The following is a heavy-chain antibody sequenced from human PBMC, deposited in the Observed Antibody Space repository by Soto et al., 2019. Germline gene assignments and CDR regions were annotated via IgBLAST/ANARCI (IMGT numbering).Heavy chain of an antibody. CDR3: ARDLVGVTA. CDR1: GFTFNDYS. D-gene: IGHD1-26*01. Sequence: EVQLVESGGGLVKPGGSLRLSCAASGFTFNDYSMNWVRQAPGKGLEWVSSVSSRSNYIYYADSVKGRFTISRDNAKNSLYLQMNRLRGEDTAVYYCARDLVGVTAWGQGTMVTVSS. V-gene: IGHV3-21*01. CDR2: VSSRSNYI. J-gene: IGHJ5*02.